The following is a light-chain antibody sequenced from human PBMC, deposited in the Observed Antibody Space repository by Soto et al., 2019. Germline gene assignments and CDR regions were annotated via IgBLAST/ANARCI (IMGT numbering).Light chain of an antibody. CDR3: GADHGSGSNFVYV. V-gene: IGLV9-49*01. CDR1: SGYSNYK. J-gene: IGLJ1*01. CDR2: VGTGGIVG. Sequence: QTVLTQPPSASASLGASVTLTCPMSSGYSNYKVDWYQQRPGKGPRFGMRVGTGGIVGSKGDGIPDRFSVLGSGLNRYLTIKNIQEEDESDYHCGADHGSGSNFVYVFGTGTQLTVL.